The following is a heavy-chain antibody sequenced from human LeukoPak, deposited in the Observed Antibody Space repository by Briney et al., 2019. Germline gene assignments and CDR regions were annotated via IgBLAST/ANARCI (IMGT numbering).Heavy chain of an antibody. CDR1: GGSISSYY. J-gene: IGHJ3*02. Sequence: SETLSLTSTVSGGSISSYYWSWIRQPAGKGLEWIGRIYTSGSTNYNPSLKSRVTMSVDTSKNQFSLKLSSVTAADTAVYYCARDTVAAAGTGAAFDIWGQGTMVTVSS. D-gene: IGHD6-13*01. CDR3: ARDTVAAAGTGAAFDI. V-gene: IGHV4-4*07. CDR2: IYTSGST.